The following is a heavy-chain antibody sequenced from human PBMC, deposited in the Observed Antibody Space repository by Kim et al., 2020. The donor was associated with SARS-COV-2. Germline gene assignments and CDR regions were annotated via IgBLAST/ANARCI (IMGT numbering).Heavy chain of an antibody. D-gene: IGHD6-13*01. Sequence: ASVKVSCKASGYTFTSYGISWVRQAPGQGLEWMGWISAYNGNTNYAQKLQGRVTMTTDTSTSTAYMELRSLRSDDTAVYYCARGGTVFGYSSSWYLLFFDYWGQGTLVTVSS. V-gene: IGHV1-18*04. J-gene: IGHJ4*02. CDR3: ARGGTVFGYSSSWYLLFFDY. CDR2: ISAYNGNT. CDR1: GYTFTSYG.